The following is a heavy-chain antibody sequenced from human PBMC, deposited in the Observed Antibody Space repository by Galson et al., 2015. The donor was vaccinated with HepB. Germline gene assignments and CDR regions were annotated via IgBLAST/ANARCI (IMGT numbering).Heavy chain of an antibody. CDR3: ARSSSSWYWSRDYYYGMDV. Sequence: QSGAEVKKPGESLKISCKGSGYSFTSYWIGWVRQMPGKGLEWMGIIYPGDSDTRYSPSFQGQVTISADKSISTAYLQWSSLKASDTAMYYCARSSSSWYWSRDYYYGMDVWGQGTTVTVSS. CDR2: IYPGDSDT. V-gene: IGHV5-51*01. CDR1: GYSFTSYW. D-gene: IGHD6-13*01. J-gene: IGHJ6*02.